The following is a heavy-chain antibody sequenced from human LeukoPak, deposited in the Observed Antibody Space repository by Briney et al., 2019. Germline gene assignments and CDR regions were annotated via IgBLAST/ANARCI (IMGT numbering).Heavy chain of an antibody. D-gene: IGHD3-10*01. CDR2: ISSSSSYI. V-gene: IGHV3-21*01. J-gene: IGHJ4*02. CDR3: ARAPRAYYGSGSYPYDY. Sequence: GGSLRLSRAASGFTFSSYSMNWVRQAPGKGLEWVSSISSSSSYIYYADSVKGRFTISRDNAKNSLYLQMNSLRAEDTAVYYCARAPRAYYGSGSYPYDYWGQGTLVTVSS. CDR1: GFTFSSYS.